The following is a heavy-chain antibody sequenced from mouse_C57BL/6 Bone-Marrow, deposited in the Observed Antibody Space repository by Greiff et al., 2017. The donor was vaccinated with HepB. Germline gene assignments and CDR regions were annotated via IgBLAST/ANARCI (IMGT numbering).Heavy chain of an antibody. Sequence: VKLQQSGAELARPGASVKMSCKASGYTFTSYTMHWVKQRPGQGLEWIGYINPSSGYTKYNQKFKDKATLTADKSSSTAYMQLSSLTSEDSAVYYCAIHNYYFDYWGQGTTLTVSS. CDR2: INPSSGYT. J-gene: IGHJ2*01. CDR3: AIHNYYFDY. V-gene: IGHV1-4*01. D-gene: IGHD1-3*01. CDR1: GYTFTSYT.